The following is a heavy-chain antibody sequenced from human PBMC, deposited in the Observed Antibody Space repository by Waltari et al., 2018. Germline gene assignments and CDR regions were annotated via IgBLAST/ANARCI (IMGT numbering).Heavy chain of an antibody. CDR1: GDSMSSNDW. J-gene: IGHJ4*02. Sequence: QLQLQESGPGLVKPSGTLSLTCTVSGDSMSSNDWWSWVRQPPGKGLEWIGQSHRSGRINYNPSLESRVTISIDTANNQFSLKVTSTTAADTAVYYCVRDRGRGLYLDSWGRGTLVTVSP. D-gene: IGHD2-15*01. CDR2: SHRSGRI. V-gene: IGHV4-4*02. CDR3: VRDRGRGLYLDS.